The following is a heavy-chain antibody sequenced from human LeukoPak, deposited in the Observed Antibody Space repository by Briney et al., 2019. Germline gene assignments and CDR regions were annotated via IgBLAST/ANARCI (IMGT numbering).Heavy chain of an antibody. V-gene: IGHV3-11*01. CDR3: ARDGYSTSWYRHDAFDI. J-gene: IGHJ3*02. CDR1: EFTFCDYY. Sequence: PGGSLRLSCAASEFTFCDYYMSWIRQAPGKGMEWVSYICSSGSTMYYADSVNGRFTISRDNANNSLYLQMSSLRAEDTAVYYCARDGYSTSWYRHDAFDIWGQGTMVTVSS. D-gene: IGHD6-13*01. CDR2: ICSSGSTM.